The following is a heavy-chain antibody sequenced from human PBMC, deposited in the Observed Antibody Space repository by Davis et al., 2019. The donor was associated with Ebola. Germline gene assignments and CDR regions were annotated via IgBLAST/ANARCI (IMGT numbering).Heavy chain of an antibody. D-gene: IGHD3-22*01. J-gene: IGHJ4*02. V-gene: IGHV1-3*01. CDR1: GYTFESYA. CDR2: INAGDANT. Sequence: ASVKVSCKASGYTFESYAVHWVRQAPGQRLEWMGWINAGDANTKYSQNFKGRVTITRDTSASTAYMELSSLRSDDTAVYYCARDLGYDSSGYYYEIDYWGQGTLVTVSS. CDR3: ARDLGYDSSGYYYEIDY.